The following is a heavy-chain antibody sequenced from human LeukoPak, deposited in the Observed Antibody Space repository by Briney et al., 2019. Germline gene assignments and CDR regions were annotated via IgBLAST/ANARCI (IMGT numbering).Heavy chain of an antibody. CDR3: AKGHHPSGYGDFYYMDV. J-gene: IGHJ6*03. CDR2: ISSRSTTL. V-gene: IGHV3-48*01. Sequence: GGSLILACAASRFTFRSYGMNWVRQAPGKGPEWVSYISSRSTTLYYAESVRGRFTISRDNGKNSLYLEMNSLSPEGTAVYYCAKGHHPSGYGDFYYMDVWGKGTKVTVSS. D-gene: IGHD3-22*01. CDR1: RFTFRSYG.